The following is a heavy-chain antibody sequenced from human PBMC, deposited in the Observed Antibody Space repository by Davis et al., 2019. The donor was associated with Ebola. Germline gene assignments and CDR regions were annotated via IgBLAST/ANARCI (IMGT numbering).Heavy chain of an antibody. CDR3: ARRRSSRTATITYFDY. D-gene: IGHD5-12*01. J-gene: IGHJ4*02. CDR1: GYTFTSYG. CDR2: MNPNSGNT. V-gene: IGHV1-8*02. Sequence: ASVKVSCKASGYTFTSYGISWVRQAPGQGPEWMGWMNPNSGNTGYVQKFQGRVIMTRDTSTTTAYMELNSLRSEDTAVYYCARRRSSRTATITYFDYWGQGTLVTVSS.